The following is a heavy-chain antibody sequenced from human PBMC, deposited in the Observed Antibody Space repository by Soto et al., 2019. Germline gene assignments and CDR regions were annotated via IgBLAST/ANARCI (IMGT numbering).Heavy chain of an antibody. D-gene: IGHD2-15*01. CDR1: GGTFSRYT. Sequence: QVQLVQSGAGVKKPGSSVKVSCKASGGTFSRYTIIWVRQAPGQGLEWMGRIIPMPGIANYEQRFQGRVKITADKSTSTAYMELRSLRSEDTAVYYCAIYGGNGDDAYDIWGQGTMVTVSS. J-gene: IGHJ3*02. CDR2: IIPMPGIA. V-gene: IGHV1-69*02. CDR3: AIYGGNGDDAYDI.